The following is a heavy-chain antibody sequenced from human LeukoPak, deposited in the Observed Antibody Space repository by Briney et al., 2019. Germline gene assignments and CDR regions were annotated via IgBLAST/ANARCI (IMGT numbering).Heavy chain of an antibody. D-gene: IGHD5-18*01. CDR1: GGTFSSYA. CDR3: ARDQRYSYDSYYFDY. Sequence: GASVTVSCKASGGTFSSYAISWVRQAPGQGLEWMGGIIPIFGTANYAQKFQGRVTITTDESTSTAYMELSSLRSEDTAVYYCARDQRYSYDSYYFDYWGQGTLITVSS. J-gene: IGHJ4*02. CDR2: IIPIFGTA. V-gene: IGHV1-69*05.